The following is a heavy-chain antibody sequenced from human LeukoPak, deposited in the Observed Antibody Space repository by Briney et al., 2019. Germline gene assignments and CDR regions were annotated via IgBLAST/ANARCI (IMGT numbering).Heavy chain of an antibody. D-gene: IGHD3-22*01. J-gene: IGHJ4*02. CDR2: ISSSSSTI. Sequence: GGSLRLSCAASGFTFSSYSMNWVRQAPGKGLEWVSYISSSSSTIHYADSVKGRFTISRDNAKNSLYLQMNSLRAEDTAVYYCASFYYYDSSGYYQSDYWGQGTLVTVSS. CDR1: GFTFSSYS. CDR3: ASFYYYDSSGYYQSDY. V-gene: IGHV3-48*01.